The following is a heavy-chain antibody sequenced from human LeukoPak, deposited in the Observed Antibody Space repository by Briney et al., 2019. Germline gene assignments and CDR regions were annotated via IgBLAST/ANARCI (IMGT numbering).Heavy chain of an antibody. CDR1: GFTFSSYG. CDR3: AKAPFGDGDYGGSDY. J-gene: IGHJ4*02. D-gene: IGHD4-17*01. V-gene: IGHV3-30*18. CDR2: ISYDGSNK. Sequence: PGRSLRLSCAASGFTFSSYGMHWVRQAPGKGLEWVAVISYDGSNKYYADSVKGRFTISRDNSKNTLYLQLNSLRVEDAAVYYCAKAPFGDGDYGGSDYWGQGTLVTVSS.